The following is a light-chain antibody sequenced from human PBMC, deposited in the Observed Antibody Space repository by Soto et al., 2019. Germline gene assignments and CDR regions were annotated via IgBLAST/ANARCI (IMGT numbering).Light chain of an antibody. CDR1: QSVSTT. J-gene: IGKJ5*01. V-gene: IGKV3-11*01. CDR3: QQRSDWPRIT. CDR2: GAS. Sequence: EIVMTHSPATLSVSPGQRASLSCGASQSVSTTVSWYHQKPGQAPSLLVYGASTRATGIPARFSGSGSGTAFTLTISSLEPEDFAVYYCQQRSDWPRITFGQGTRLEIK.